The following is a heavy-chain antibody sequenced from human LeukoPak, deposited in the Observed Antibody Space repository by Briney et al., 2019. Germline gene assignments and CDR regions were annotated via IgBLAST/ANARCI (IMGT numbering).Heavy chain of an antibody. D-gene: IGHD1-20*01. CDR3: AKSRHPYNWNDGAFFDY. J-gene: IGHJ4*02. CDR1: GFIFRNCA. V-gene: IGHV3-30*18. Sequence: PGGSLRLSCAASGFIFRNCAIHWVRQAPGKGLEWVAVISYDGSNKYYADSVRGRFTISRDNSKNTLYLHMNSLRPEDTAVYYCAKSRHPYNWNDGAFFDYWGQGTLVTVSS. CDR2: ISYDGSNK.